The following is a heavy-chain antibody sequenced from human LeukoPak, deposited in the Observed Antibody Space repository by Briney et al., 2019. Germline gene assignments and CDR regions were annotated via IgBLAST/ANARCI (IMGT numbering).Heavy chain of an antibody. J-gene: IGHJ4*02. CDR1: GFTVSSNY. Sequence: GGSLRLSCAASGFTVSSNYMNWVRQAPGKGLEWVSVISSGGSTYYADSVKGRFTISRDNSQNTLYLQMNSLRAEDTAVYYCARGSIADYWGQGTLVTVSS. V-gene: IGHV3-53*01. D-gene: IGHD3-22*01. CDR2: ISSGGST. CDR3: ARGSIADY.